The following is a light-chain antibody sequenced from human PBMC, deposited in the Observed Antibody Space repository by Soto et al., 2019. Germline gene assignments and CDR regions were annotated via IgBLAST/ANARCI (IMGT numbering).Light chain of an antibody. Sequence: QSVLTQPPSVSAAPGQKVIISCSGSSSSIGNNYVSWYQQLPGTAPKLLIYGSNRRPLGISDRFSASKSGTSATLGISGLQSGDEVDYYCGSWDNSLSRFVFGTGTNVT. CDR2: GSN. V-gene: IGLV1-51*02. J-gene: IGLJ1*01. CDR3: GSWDNSLSRFV. CDR1: SSSIGNNY.